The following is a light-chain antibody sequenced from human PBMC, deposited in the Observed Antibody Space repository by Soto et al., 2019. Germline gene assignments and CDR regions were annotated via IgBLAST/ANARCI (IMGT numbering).Light chain of an antibody. Sequence: QSALTQPASVSGSPGQSITISCTGTSSDVGGYNYVSWYQQHPGKAPKLMIYDVSNRPSGVSNRFSGSKSGNTASLTISGLQAEDEADYYCSSYTSSSTLVFRTGTKLTAL. V-gene: IGLV2-14*01. CDR3: SSYTSSSTLV. CDR2: DVS. J-gene: IGLJ1*01. CDR1: SSDVGGYNY.